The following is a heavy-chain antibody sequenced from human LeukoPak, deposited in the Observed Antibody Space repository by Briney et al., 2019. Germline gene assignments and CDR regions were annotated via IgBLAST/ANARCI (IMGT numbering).Heavy chain of an antibody. D-gene: IGHD3-10*01. CDR2: ISYSGSS. V-gene: IGHV4-59*01. CDR1: GGSIRRFY. CDR3: ARGFSVDRAGPFNY. Sequence: SGTPSPPFTVSGGSIRRFYLSWGPQAPREGPGSIGYISYSGSSNYNPSLKSRVTISIDTSKNQFSLKLTSVTAADAGVYYCARGFSVDRAGPFNYWGQGTLVTVSS. J-gene: IGHJ4*02.